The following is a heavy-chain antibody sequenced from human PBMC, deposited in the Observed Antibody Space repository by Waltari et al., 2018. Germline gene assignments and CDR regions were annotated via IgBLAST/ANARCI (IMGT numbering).Heavy chain of an antibody. CDR3: ANRYGDYLARD. CDR2: ISYSGSNK. D-gene: IGHD4-17*01. V-gene: IGHV3-30-3*01. Sequence: QVQLVESGGGVVQPGGSLSLACAASGFAFSSSTMFWVRQAPGKGLEWVALISYSGSNKSYADSERGRFTISRDKSKNTLYLQMISLRPEDTAVYYCANRYGDYLARDWGLGTLVTVSS. J-gene: IGHJ4*02. CDR1: GFAFSSST.